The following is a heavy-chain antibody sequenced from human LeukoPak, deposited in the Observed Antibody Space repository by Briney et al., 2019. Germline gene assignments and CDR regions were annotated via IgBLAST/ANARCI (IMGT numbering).Heavy chain of an antibody. Sequence: SQTLSLTCAISGDSVSSNSAAWNWIRQSPSRGLEWLGTTYYRSKWYNDYAVSVKSRITINPDTSKNQFSLQLNSVTPEDTAVYYCARLPAAGHYYYYYGMDVWGQGTTVTVSS. CDR2: TYYRSKWYN. CDR3: ARLPAAGHYYYYYGMDV. V-gene: IGHV6-1*01. J-gene: IGHJ6*02. CDR1: GDSVSSNSAA. D-gene: IGHD6-13*01.